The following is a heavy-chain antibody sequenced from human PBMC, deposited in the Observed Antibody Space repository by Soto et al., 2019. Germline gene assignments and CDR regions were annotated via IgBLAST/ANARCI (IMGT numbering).Heavy chain of an antibody. D-gene: IGHD6-13*01. J-gene: IGHJ5*02. V-gene: IGHV1-18*01. Sequence: ASVKVSCKASGYTFTSYGISWVRQAPGQGLEWMGWISANNGNTNYAQKLQGRVTMTTDTSTSTAYMELRSLRSDDTAVYYCARVRFRALVLPGKKTNWFDPWGQGTLVTVSS. CDR1: GYTFTSYG. CDR2: ISANNGNT. CDR3: ARVRFRALVLPGKKTNWFDP.